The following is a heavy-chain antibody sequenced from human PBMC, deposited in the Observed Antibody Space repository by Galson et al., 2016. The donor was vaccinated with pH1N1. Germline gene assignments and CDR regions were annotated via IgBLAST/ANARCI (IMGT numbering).Heavy chain of an antibody. D-gene: IGHD3-10*01. CDR3: GKDRGSGSYKDYYYMDV. CDR2: ISWNSGSI. V-gene: IGHV3-9*01. J-gene: IGHJ6*03. CDR1: GFTFDGYA. Sequence: SLRLSCAASGFTFDGYAMHRVRQAPGKGLEWVSGISWNSGSIDYADSVKGRFTISRDNAKNTLYLQMNSLRAEDTSLYYCGKDRGSGSYKDYYYMDVWGKGTTVTVSS.